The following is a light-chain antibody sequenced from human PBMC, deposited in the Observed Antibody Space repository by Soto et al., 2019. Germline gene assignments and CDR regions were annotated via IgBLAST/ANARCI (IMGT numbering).Light chain of an antibody. V-gene: IGLV1-44*01. CDR2: SNN. Sequence: QSVLTQPPSASGTPGQRITISCSGSSSNIGSHTVNWHQQVPGTAPKLLIYSNNERPSGVPDRFSGSKSGTSASLAISGLQSGDEADYYCAAWDDSLNGVIFGGGTQLT. J-gene: IGLJ2*01. CDR1: SSNIGSHT. CDR3: AAWDDSLNGVI.